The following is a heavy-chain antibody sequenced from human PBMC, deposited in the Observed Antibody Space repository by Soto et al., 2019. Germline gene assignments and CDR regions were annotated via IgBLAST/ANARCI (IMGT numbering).Heavy chain of an antibody. CDR2: INPNSGGT. Sequence: ASVKVSCKASGYTFTGYDMHWVRQAPGQGLEWMGWINPNSGGTKYAQKFQGRVTMTRDTSISTAYMELSRLRSDDTAGYYCARVGKVAHGWFDPWGQGTQVTVSS. CDR3: ARVGKVAHGWFDP. CDR1: GYTFTGYD. J-gene: IGHJ5*02. D-gene: IGHD2-15*01. V-gene: IGHV1-2*02.